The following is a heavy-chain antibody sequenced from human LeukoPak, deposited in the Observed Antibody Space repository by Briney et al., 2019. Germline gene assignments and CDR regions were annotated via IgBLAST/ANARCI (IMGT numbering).Heavy chain of an antibody. CDR2: IYYSGSA. V-gene: IGHV4-59*01. CDR3: ARAGGVKTAALDLDY. J-gene: IGHJ4*02. CDR1: GGSISDYS. Sequence: SETLSLTCTVSGGSISDYSWSWLRQPPGKGLEWIGNIYYSGSANHNPSLKSGVTISRDTSKNQFSLNQTAVTTADPAVYYCARAGGVKTAALDLDYWGQGTLVAVCS. D-gene: IGHD6-25*01.